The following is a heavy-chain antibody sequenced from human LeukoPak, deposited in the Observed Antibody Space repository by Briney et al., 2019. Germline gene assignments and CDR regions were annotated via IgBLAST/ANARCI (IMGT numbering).Heavy chain of an antibody. CDR1: GFTFSGSA. D-gene: IGHD6-13*01. CDR3: RAAADLNDY. Sequence: GGSLRLSCAASGFTFSGSAMHWVRQASGKGLEWLGRIRSKADSYTTAYAASVKGRFIVSREDSKNTAYLQMNSLKTEDTAVYYCRAAADLNDYWGQGTLVTVSS. V-gene: IGHV3-73*01. CDR2: IRSKADSYTT. J-gene: IGHJ4*02.